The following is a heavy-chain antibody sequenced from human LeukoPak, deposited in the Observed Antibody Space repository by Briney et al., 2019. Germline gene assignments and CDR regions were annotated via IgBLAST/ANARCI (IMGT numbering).Heavy chain of an antibody. D-gene: IGHD5-18*01. CDR2: INPSGGST. CDR1: GYTFASYY. CDR3: ARVTEDTAYYFDY. V-gene: IGHV1-46*01. Sequence: ASVKVSCKASGYTFASYYMYWVRQAPGQGLEWMGIINPSGGSTSYARKFQGRVTMTRDTSTSTVYMELSSLRSEDTAVYYCARVTEDTAYYFDYWGQGTLVTVSS. J-gene: IGHJ4*02.